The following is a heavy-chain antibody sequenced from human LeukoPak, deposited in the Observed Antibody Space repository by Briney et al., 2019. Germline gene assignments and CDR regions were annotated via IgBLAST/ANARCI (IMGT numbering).Heavy chain of an antibody. CDR3: AGSSKGDY. CDR1: GGSISSSSYY. V-gene: IGHV4-39*07. J-gene: IGHJ4*02. D-gene: IGHD6-13*01. Sequence: SETLSLTCTVSGGSISSSSYYWGWIRQPPGKGLEWIGSIYYSGSTYYNPSLKSRVTISVDTSKNQFSLKLSSVTAADTAVYYCAGSSKGDYWGQGTLVTVSS. CDR2: IYYSGST.